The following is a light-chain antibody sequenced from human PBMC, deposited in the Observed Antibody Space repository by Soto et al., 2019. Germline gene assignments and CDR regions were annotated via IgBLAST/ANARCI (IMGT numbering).Light chain of an antibody. J-gene: IGLJ1*01. CDR2: AVS. CDR3: SSYTSDSSYV. V-gene: IGLV2-14*01. CDR1: SSDVGLYDY. Sequence: QSALTQPASVSGSPGQSITTSCTGTSSDVGLYDYVSWYQQHPGKAPQLMIYAVSNRPSGVSNRFSASKSGNTASLFISGLQAEDEADYYCSSYTSDSSYVFGSGTKV.